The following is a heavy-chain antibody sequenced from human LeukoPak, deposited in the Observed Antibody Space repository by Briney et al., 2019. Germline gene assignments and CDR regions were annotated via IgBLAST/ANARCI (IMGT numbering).Heavy chain of an antibody. J-gene: IGHJ6*02. CDR1: GFTFSTYW. Sequence: GGSLRLSCAASGFTFSTYWMSWVRQAPGKGLEWVANIWQDGSQAYYVDSVKGRFTISRDNTKDSLFLQMNSLRAEDTAVYYCAREQRMMTTVTLPIYYYYGMDVWGQGTTVTVSS. D-gene: IGHD4-17*01. V-gene: IGHV3-7*01. CDR2: IWQDGSQA. CDR3: AREQRMMTTVTLPIYYYYGMDV.